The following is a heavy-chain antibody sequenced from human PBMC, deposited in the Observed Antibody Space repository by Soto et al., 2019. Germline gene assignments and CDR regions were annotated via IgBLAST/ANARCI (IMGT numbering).Heavy chain of an antibody. D-gene: IGHD6-13*01. CDR3: ASFNGVGTMYSSSWYKGVEWFDP. CDR1: GGSISSYY. J-gene: IGHJ5*02. CDR2: IYYSGST. V-gene: IGHV4-59*08. Sequence: SETLSLTCTVSGGSISSYYWSWIRQPPGKGLEWIGYIYYSGSTNYNPSLKSRVTISVDTSKNQFSLKLSSVTAADTAVYYCASFNGVGTMYSSSWYKGVEWFDPWGQGTLVTVSS.